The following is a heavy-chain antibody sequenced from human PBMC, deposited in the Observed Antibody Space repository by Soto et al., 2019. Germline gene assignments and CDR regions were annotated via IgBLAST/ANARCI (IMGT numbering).Heavy chain of an antibody. V-gene: IGHV1-2*02. J-gene: IGHJ4*02. CDR3: ARGGGTIRATLL. CDR1: GYTFTGYF. CDR2: INPNSGAT. Sequence: ASVKVSCKASGYTFTGYFMHWVRQAPGQGLEWMGWINPNSGATKYAQKFQGRVTLSRDTSIRTAYMELSGLRSDDTAVYYCARGGGTIRATLLWGQATLVTVSS. D-gene: IGHD2-15*01.